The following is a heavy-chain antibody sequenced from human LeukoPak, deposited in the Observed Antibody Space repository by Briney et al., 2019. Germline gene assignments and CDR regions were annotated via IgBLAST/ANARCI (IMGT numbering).Heavy chain of an antibody. Sequence: SETLSLTCTASGGSISSYYWSWIRQPPGKGLEWIGYIYYSGSTNYNPSLKSRVTISVDTSKNQFSLKLSSVTAADTAVYYCARVDYSNYGDAFDIWGQGTMVTVSS. V-gene: IGHV4-59*01. CDR3: ARVDYSNYGDAFDI. D-gene: IGHD4-11*01. J-gene: IGHJ3*02. CDR1: GGSISSYY. CDR2: IYYSGST.